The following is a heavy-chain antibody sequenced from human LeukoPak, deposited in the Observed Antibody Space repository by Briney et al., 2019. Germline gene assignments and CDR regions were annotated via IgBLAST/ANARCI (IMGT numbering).Heavy chain of an antibody. CDR2: INYSGTT. D-gene: IGHD3-10*01. CDR3: ARRVPSGSGSYDFDY. J-gene: IGHJ4*02. CDR1: GGSISSDSYY. V-gene: IGHV4-39*01. Sequence: SETLSLTCTVSGGSISSDSYYWGWIRQPPGKGLEWIGSINYSGTTYYNPSLKSRVTISVDASKNQFSLKVSSVTAADTAVYYCARRVPSGSGSYDFDYWGQGTLVTVSS.